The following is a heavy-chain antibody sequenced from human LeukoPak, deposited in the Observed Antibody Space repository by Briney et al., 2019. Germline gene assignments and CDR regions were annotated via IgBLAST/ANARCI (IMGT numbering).Heavy chain of an antibody. J-gene: IGHJ4*02. CDR3: AKDIVEAGLFFDY. Sequence: PGGSLRLSCAASGFTFSSYAMNWVRQAPGKGLEWVSSISNSGGSTYYADSVKGRFTISRDNSKNTLYLQMNSLRAEDTAVYYCAKDIVEAGLFFDYWGQGTLVTVSS. CDR1: GFTFSSYA. CDR2: ISNSGGST. V-gene: IGHV3-23*01. D-gene: IGHD3-16*02.